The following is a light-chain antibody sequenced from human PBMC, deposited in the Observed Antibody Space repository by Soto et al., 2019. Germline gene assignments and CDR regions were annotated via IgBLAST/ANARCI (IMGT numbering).Light chain of an antibody. CDR2: GAS. J-gene: IGKJ1*01. CDR3: QQYGSLSWT. CDR1: QSVGSDY. Sequence: EIVLTQSPGILSLSPGERASLSCGASQSVGSDYLAWYQQKPVQAPRILIFGASGRATSIPDRFSGSGSGTDFTLTISRLEPEEVAVYYCQQYGSLSWTFGRGTKVDIK. V-gene: IGKV3-20*01.